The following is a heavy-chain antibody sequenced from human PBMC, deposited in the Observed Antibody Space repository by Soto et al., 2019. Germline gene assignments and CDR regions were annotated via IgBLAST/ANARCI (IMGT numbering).Heavy chain of an antibody. D-gene: IGHD3-3*01. V-gene: IGHV1-18*01. J-gene: IGHJ6*02. CDR1: GYTFTSYG. CDR3: ARDFDLNGGITIFGVGGFPYYYYGMDV. Sequence: GASVKVSCKASGYTFTSYGISWVRQAPGQGLEWMGWISAYNGNTNYAQKLQGRVTMTTDTSTSTAYMELRSLRSDDTAVYYCARDFDLNGGITIFGVGGFPYYYYGMDVWGQGTTVTVSS. CDR2: ISAYNGNT.